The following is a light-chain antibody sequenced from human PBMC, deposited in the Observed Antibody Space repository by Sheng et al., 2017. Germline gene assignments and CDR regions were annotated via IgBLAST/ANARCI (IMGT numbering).Light chain of an antibody. CDR1: QTISSW. CDR2: KAS. Sequence: DIQMTQSPSTLSASVGDRVTITCRASQTISSWLAWYQQKPGKAPKLLIYKASSLQSGVPSRFSGSASGTEFTLAISSLQPDDVATYYCQEYSDDWTFGQGTKVEIK. J-gene: IGKJ1*01. V-gene: IGKV1-5*03. CDR3: QEYSDDWT.